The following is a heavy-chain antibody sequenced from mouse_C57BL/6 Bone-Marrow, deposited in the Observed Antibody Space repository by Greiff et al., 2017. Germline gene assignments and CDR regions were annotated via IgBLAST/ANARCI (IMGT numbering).Heavy chain of an antibody. D-gene: IGHD1-1*01. CDR1: GYTFTSYW. Sequence: QVQLQQSGAELVKPGASVKLSCKASGYTFTSYWMHWVKQRPGQGLEWIGMIHPNSGSTNYNEKFKSKATLTVDKSSSTAYMQLSSLTSEDSAVYYCAIGGYDSRGGFAYWGQGTLVTVSA. CDR2: IHPNSGST. J-gene: IGHJ3*01. CDR3: AIGGYDSRGGFAY. V-gene: IGHV1-64*01.